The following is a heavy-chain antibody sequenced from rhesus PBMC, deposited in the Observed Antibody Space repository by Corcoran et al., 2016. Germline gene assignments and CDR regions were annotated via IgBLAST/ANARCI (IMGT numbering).Heavy chain of an antibody. CDR1: GYSISSGYD. V-gene: IGHV4-76*01. Sequence: QVQLQESGPGVVKPSETLSLTCAVSGYSISSGYDWSWIRQPPGKGLEWIGYIYGSSGSTNHNPSLKKRVTISKDTSKNQFALKLGSVTAADTAVYYCARTGGVFDYWGQGVLVTVAS. CDR3: ARTGGVFDY. D-gene: IGHD2-21*01. CDR2: IYGSSGST. J-gene: IGHJ4*01.